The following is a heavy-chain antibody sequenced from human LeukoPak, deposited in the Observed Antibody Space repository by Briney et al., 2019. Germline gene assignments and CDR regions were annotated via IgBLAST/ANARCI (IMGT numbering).Heavy chain of an antibody. CDR1: GFTFSSYE. V-gene: IGHV3-48*03. J-gene: IGHJ5*02. CDR3: ARDRSSSSWSGYNWFDP. CDR2: ISSSGSTI. D-gene: IGHD6-13*01. Sequence: GGSLRLSCAASGFTFSSYEMNWVGQAPGKGREGVSYISSSGSTIYYADSVKGRFTISRDNAKNSLYLQMNSLRAEDTAVYYCARDRSSSSWSGYNWFDPWGQGTLVTVSS.